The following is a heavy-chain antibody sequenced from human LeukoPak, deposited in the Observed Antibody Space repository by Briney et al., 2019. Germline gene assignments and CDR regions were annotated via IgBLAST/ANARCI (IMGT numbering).Heavy chain of an antibody. CDR3: ARVGRFLEWLLEGFDY. V-gene: IGHV4-30-4*01. D-gene: IGHD3-3*01. Sequence: PSQTLSLTCTVSGGSISSGDYYWSWIRQPPGKGLEWIGYIYYSGSTYYNPSLKSRVTISVDTSKNQFSLKLSSVTAADTAVYYCARVGRFLEWLLEGFDYWGQGTLVTVSS. CDR1: GGSISSGDYY. CDR2: IYYSGST. J-gene: IGHJ4*02.